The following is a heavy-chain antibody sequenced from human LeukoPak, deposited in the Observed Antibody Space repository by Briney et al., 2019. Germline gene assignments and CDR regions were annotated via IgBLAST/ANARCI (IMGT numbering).Heavy chain of an antibody. V-gene: IGHV4-59*01. CDR1: GGSISSYY. Sequence: SETLSLTCTISGGSISSYYWSWIRQPPGKGLEWIGYIYYSGSTNYNPSLKSRVTISVDTSKNQFSLKLSSVTAADTAVYYCARVRGYSYSYYYYYMDVWGKGTTVTVSS. D-gene: IGHD5-18*01. CDR2: IYYSGST. CDR3: ARVRGYSYSYYYYYMDV. J-gene: IGHJ6*03.